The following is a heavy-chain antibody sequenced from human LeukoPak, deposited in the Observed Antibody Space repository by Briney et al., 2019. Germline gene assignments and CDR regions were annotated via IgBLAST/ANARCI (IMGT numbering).Heavy chain of an antibody. CDR1: GFTFSSYS. V-gene: IGHV3-21*01. J-gene: IGHJ4*02. Sequence: AGGSLRLSCAASGFTFSSYSMNWVRQAPGKGLEWVSSISISSSNIYYADSVKGRFTISRDNAKNSLYLQMNSLRVEDTAVYYCARCTTGRTFGSLREIKRSREIDYWGQGTLVTVSS. D-gene: IGHD1-1*01. CDR2: ISISSSNI. CDR3: ARCTTGRTFGSLREIKRSREIDY.